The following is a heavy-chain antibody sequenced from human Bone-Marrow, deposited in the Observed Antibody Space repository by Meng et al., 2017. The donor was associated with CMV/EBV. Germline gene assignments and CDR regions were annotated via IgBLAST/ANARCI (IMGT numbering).Heavy chain of an antibody. CDR3: ARDINRYSSSYY. CDR1: GFTVSSNY. V-gene: IGHV3-7*01. J-gene: IGHJ4*02. Sequence: GESLKISCAASGFTVSSNYMSWVRQAPGKGLEWVANIKHDGSERYYVDSVKGRFTISRDNAKNLLYLQMNSLRAEDTAVYYCARDINRYSSSYYWGQGTLVTVSS. D-gene: IGHD6-19*01. CDR2: IKHDGSER.